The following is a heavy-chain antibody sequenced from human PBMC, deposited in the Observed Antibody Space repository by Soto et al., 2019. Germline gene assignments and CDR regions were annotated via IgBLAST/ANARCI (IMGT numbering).Heavy chain of an antibody. CDR2: IYYSGST. V-gene: IGHV4-30-4*01. J-gene: IGHJ4*02. CDR3: ARGQESIVRFLAEFDY. D-gene: IGHD3-3*01. CDR1: GGSISSGDYY. Sequence: PSETLSLTCTVSGGSISSGDYYWSWIRQPPGKGLEWIGYIYYSGSTYYNPSLKSRVTISVDTSKNQFSLKLSSVTAADTAVYYCARGQESIVRFLAEFDYWGQGTLVTVSS.